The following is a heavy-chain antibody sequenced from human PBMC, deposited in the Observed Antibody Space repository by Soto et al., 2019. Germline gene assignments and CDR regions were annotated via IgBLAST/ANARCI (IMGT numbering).Heavy chain of an antibody. D-gene: IGHD2-15*01. J-gene: IGHJ6*02. CDR1: GFTFGDFA. CDR3: ARDCGYGYGMDV. Sequence: PGGSLRLSCAVSGFTFGDFAMSWVRQTPGMGREGVSGINWNGISTSYRESVRGRFTISRDNAKNSLYLQMNSLRAEDTAMYYCARDCGYGYGMDVWGQGTTVTVSS. CDR2: INWNGIST. V-gene: IGHV3-20*04.